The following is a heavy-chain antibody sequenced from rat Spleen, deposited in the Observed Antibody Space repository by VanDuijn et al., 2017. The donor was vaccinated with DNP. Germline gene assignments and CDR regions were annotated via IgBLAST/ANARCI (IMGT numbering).Heavy chain of an antibody. D-gene: IGHD1-9*01. V-gene: IGHV5-31*01. J-gene: IGHJ2*01. CDR3: VRSTTGIRGYYFDY. CDR2: ISSSGGST. CDR1: GFTFNNYW. Sequence: EVQLVESGGDLVQPGRSLKLSCVASGFTFNNYWMTWIRQVPGKGLEWVASISSSGGSTYDPDSVKGRFTISRDNAKNTLYLQMNRLRSEDTATYYCVRSTTGIRGYYFDYWGQGVTVTVSS.